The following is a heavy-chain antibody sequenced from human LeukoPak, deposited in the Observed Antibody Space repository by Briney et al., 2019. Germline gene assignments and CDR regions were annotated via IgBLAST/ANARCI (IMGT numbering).Heavy chain of an antibody. J-gene: IGHJ4*02. CDR2: MNPNSGNT. Sequence: ASVKVSCKASGYTFTSYDINWVRQATGQGLEWMGWMNPNSGNTGYAQKFQGRVTMTRNTSISTAYMELSSLRSEDTAVYYCARGYIDSAMVSLTPVGYWGQGTLVTVSS. D-gene: IGHD5-18*01. CDR1: GYTFTSYD. V-gene: IGHV1-8*01. CDR3: ARGYIDSAMVSLTPVGY.